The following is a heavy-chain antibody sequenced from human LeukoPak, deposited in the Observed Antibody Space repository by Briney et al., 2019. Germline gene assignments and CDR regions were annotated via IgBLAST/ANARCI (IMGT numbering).Heavy chain of an antibody. CDR2: INPSGGST. CDR1: GYTFTSYY. Sequence: ASVKVSCKASGYTFTSYYMHWVRQALGQGLEWMGIINPSGGSTSYAQKFQGRVTMTRDMPTSTVYIELSSLQSEDTAVYYCARYARFGLLPNNWFDPWGQGTLVTVSS. J-gene: IGHJ5*02. CDR3: ARYARFGLLPNNWFDP. D-gene: IGHD3-22*01. V-gene: IGHV1-46*01.